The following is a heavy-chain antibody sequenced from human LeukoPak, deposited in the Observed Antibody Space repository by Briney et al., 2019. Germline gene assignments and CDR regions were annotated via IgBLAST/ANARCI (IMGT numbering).Heavy chain of an antibody. CDR3: ARGKKRAYSSSWCGY. V-gene: IGHV1-8*02. CDR2: MNPNSGNT. J-gene: IGHJ4*02. CDR1: RYTFTSYA. Sequence: ASVKVSCKASRYTFTSYAMNWVRQATGQGLEWMGWMNPNSGNTGYAQKFQGRVTMTRNTSISTAYMELSSLRSEDTAVYYCARGKKRAYSSSWCGYWGQGTLVTVSS. D-gene: IGHD6-13*01.